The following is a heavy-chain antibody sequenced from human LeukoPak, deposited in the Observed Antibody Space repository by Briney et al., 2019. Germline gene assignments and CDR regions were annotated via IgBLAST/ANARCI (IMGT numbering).Heavy chain of an antibody. V-gene: IGHV5-51*01. CDR2: IYPRDSDT. CDR3: ARLGGATPVDYFDY. J-gene: IGHJ4*02. D-gene: IGHD1-26*01. Sequence: RGESLKISCKGSGYSFTSYWIGWVRQMPGKGLEWMAVIYPRDSDTRYSPSFQGQVTISADKSITTAYLQWSSLKASDTAMYHCARLGGATPVDYFDYWGQGTLVTVSP. CDR1: GYSFTSYW.